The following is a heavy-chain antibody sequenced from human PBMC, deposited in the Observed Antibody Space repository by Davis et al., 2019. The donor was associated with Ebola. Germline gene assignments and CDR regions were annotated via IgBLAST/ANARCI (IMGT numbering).Heavy chain of an antibody. V-gene: IGHV4-59*08. D-gene: IGHD5-18*01. CDR1: GGSISDYF. Sequence: MPSETLSLTCIASGGSISDYFWSWIRQPPGRGLEWIGYIYGESTKYNASLQSRVTISVDTSKNQFSLKLKSVTAADTAVYFCARPRDFGYGDPFDLWGQGAVVTVSP. J-gene: IGHJ3*01. CDR3: ARPRDFGYGDPFDL. CDR2: IYGEST.